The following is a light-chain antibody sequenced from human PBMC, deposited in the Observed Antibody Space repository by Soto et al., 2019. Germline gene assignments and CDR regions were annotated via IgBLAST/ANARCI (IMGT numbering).Light chain of an antibody. CDR2: DVS. CDR1: SSDIGAYNY. V-gene: IGLV2-14*03. CDR3: SSYTIHSSVV. Sequence: QAVVTQPASVSGSPGQPITISCSGTSSDIGAYNYVSWYQHYTGKAPKLVISDVSHRPSGVSSRFSGSKSGNTASLTISGLQAEDEADYYCSSYTIHSSVVFGGGTQLTVL. J-gene: IGLJ7*01.